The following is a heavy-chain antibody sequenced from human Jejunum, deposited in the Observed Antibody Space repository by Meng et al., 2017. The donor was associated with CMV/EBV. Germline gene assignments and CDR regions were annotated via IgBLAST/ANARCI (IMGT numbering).Heavy chain of an antibody. CDR3: AHRLPYRSNWNSGWFDP. CDR2: IYWDDDK. Sequence: FSIRTNGVGVGWIRQPPGKALEWLVFIYWDDDKRYSPSLRSRLTITKDTSRNQVVLTMTNVDPVDTATYYCAHRLPYRSNWNSGWFDPWGQGILVTVSS. CDR1: FSIRTNGVG. J-gene: IGHJ5*02. D-gene: IGHD1-1*01. V-gene: IGHV2-5*02.